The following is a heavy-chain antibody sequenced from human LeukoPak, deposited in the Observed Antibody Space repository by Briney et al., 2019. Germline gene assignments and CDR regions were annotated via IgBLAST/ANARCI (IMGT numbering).Heavy chain of an antibody. V-gene: IGHV3-21*01. CDR2: ISSSSSYI. CDR3: ARGLGGGGWYPDPWTDPVCYYYMDV. Sequence: GGSLRLSCAASGFTFSSYEMNWVRQAPGKGLEWVSSISSSSSYIYYADSVKGRFTISRDNAKNSLYLQMNSLRAEDTAVYYCARGLGGGGWYPDPWTDPVCYYYMDVWGKGTTVTISS. CDR1: GFTFSSYE. D-gene: IGHD6-19*01. J-gene: IGHJ6*03.